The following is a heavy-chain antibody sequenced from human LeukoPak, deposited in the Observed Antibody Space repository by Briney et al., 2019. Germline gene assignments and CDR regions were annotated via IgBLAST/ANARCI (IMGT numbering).Heavy chain of an antibody. J-gene: IGHJ4*02. D-gene: IGHD3-10*01. CDR2: IYHIGST. V-gene: IGHV4-38-2*01. Sequence: SETLSLTCAVYGGSFSGYYWGWIRQPPGKGLEWISSIYHIGSTYYNPSLKSRVTISGDTSKNQFSLQLTPVTAADTVVYYCASLIMTHLNFDNWGQGTLVTVSS. CDR1: GGSFSGYY. CDR3: ASLIMTHLNFDN.